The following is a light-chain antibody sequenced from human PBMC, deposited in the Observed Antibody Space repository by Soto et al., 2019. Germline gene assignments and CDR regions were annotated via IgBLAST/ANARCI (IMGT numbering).Light chain of an antibody. CDR3: GAWDESLNGYV. J-gene: IGLJ1*01. Sequence: QSVLTQPPSASGAPGQRVTISCSGSSSNIGSYTVNWYQQFPGTAPKLVIYTDNERPSGVPDRFSGSKSGTSASLAINGLQSGDEADYYCGAWDESLNGYVFGTGTKLTVL. V-gene: IGLV1-44*01. CDR2: TDN. CDR1: SSNIGSYT.